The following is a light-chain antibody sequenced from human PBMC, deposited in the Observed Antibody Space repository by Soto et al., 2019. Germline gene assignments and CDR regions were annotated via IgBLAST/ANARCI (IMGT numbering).Light chain of an antibody. V-gene: IGLV2-14*01. J-gene: IGLJ1*01. CDR3: NSYATGNTRV. CDR1: SSDIGDYDY. CDR2: EAS. Sequence: QSGLTQPASVSGSPGQSITISCTGSSSDIGDYDYVSWYQQHPGKAPTVLISEASNRPSGVSNRFSGSKSGNTASLTISGLQAEDEADYYCNSYATGNTRVFGTGTKVTVL.